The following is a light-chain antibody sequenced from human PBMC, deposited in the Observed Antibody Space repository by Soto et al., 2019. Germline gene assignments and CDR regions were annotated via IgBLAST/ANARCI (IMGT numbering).Light chain of an antibody. CDR3: QHRINWLT. J-gene: IGKJ4*01. V-gene: IGKV3-11*01. Sequence: EIVLTQSPATLFLSPGEKATLSCRASQSVGSHFAWYQQKPGHAPRLLIYDASNRATGIPARGSGSGSGTDFTLTISRLEPEDFAVYYCQHRINWLTFGGGTKVEIK. CDR1: QSVGSH. CDR2: DAS.